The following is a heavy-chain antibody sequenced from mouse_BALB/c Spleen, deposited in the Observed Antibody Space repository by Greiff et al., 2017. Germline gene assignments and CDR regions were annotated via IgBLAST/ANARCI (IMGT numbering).Heavy chain of an antibody. CDR3: VRYYGNYGGAMDY. D-gene: IGHD2-1*01. Sequence: EVKLVESGGGLVQPKGSLKLSCAASGFTFNTYAMNWVRQAPGKGLEWVARIRSKSNKYATYYADSVKDRFTISRDDSQSMLYLQMNNLKTEDTAMYYCVRYYGNYGGAMDYWGQGTSVTVSS. CDR1: GFTFNTYA. CDR2: IRSKSNKYAT. J-gene: IGHJ4*01. V-gene: IGHV10-1*02.